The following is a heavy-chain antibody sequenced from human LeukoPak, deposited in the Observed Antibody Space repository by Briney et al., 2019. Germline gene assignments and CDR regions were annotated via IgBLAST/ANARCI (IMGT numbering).Heavy chain of an antibody. Sequence: GGSLRLSCAASGFTFRSSWMIWVRLAPGKGLEWVGNIRPDGSEKQYVDSVKGRFTISRDNAQNSLFLQMNSLRAEDTAVYYCAKFGRGTSPVHWGQGTLVTVSS. CDR3: AKFGRGTSPVH. CDR2: IRPDGSEK. V-gene: IGHV3-7*01. CDR1: GFTFRSSW. D-gene: IGHD3-16*01. J-gene: IGHJ4*02.